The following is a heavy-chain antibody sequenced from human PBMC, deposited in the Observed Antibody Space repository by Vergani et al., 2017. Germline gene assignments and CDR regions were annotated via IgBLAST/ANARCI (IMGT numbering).Heavy chain of an antibody. J-gene: IGHJ4*02. Sequence: QVQLQESGPGLVKSSETLSLTCSVSFDSIRNLYCNWIRQPPGKGLEGIGSIHYSENTNYNPSLKTRVTISVDTSKNQFSLTLTSVTAADTAMYYCARMGDYDEGDAFRIGYFDSWGPGILVTVSS. CDR3: ARMGDYDEGDAFRIGYFDS. CDR2: IHYSENT. V-gene: IGHV4-59*11. CDR1: FDSIRNLY. D-gene: IGHD3-22*01.